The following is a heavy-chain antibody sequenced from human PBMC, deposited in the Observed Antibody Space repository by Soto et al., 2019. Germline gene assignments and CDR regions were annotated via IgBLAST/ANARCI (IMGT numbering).Heavy chain of an antibody. CDR3: ARSSESRSAEGYFQH. CDR2: IYYRGST. Sequence: SETLSLTCTVSGGSISSYYWSWIRQHPGMGLEWIGYIYYRGSTYYNPSLQSRVTISVDTSKNQFSLKLSSVTAADTAVYYCARSSESRSAEGYFQHWGQGTLVTVSS. V-gene: IGHV4-59*06. CDR1: GGSISSYY. J-gene: IGHJ1*01.